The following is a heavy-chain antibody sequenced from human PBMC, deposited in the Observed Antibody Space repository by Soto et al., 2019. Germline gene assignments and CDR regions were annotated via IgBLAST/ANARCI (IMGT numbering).Heavy chain of an antibody. CDR2: ISSSSSYI. CDR1: GFTFSSYS. D-gene: IGHD6-6*01. CDR3: ARNRLAARPLGDRKNYYYGMDV. V-gene: IGHV3-21*01. J-gene: IGHJ6*02. Sequence: EVQLVESGGGLVQPGGSLRLSCTASGFTFSSYSMNWVRQAPGKGLEWVSSISSSSSYIYYADSVKGRFTISRDNAKNSLYLQMNSLRAEDTAVYYCARNRLAARPLGDRKNYYYGMDVWGQGTTVTVSS.